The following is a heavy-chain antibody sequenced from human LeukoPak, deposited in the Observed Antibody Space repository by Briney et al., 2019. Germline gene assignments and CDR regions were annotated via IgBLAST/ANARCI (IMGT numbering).Heavy chain of an antibody. V-gene: IGHV4-61*02. CDR3: ARDHGQNYYDSSGFDY. CDR2: IYTSGST. CDR1: GGSISSGSYY. Sequence: SETLSLTCTVSGGSISSGSYYWSWIRQPAGKGLEWIGRIYTSGSTNYNPSLKSRVTISVDTSKNQFSLKLSSVTAADTAVYYCARDHGQNYYDSSGFDYWGQGTLVTVSS. J-gene: IGHJ4*02. D-gene: IGHD3-22*01.